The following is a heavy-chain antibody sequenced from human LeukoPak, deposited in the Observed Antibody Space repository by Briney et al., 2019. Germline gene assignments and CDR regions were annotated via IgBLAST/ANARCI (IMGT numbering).Heavy chain of an antibody. J-gene: IGHJ4*02. Sequence: PSQTLSLTCTVSGGSISSGGYYWSWIRQHPGKGLEWIGYIYYSGSTYYNPSLKSRVTISVDTSKNQFSLKLSSVTAADTAVYYCARFTKQQLDLFDYWGQGTLVTVSS. D-gene: IGHD6-13*01. V-gene: IGHV4-31*03. CDR2: IYYSGST. CDR3: ARFTKQQLDLFDY. CDR1: GGSISSGGYY.